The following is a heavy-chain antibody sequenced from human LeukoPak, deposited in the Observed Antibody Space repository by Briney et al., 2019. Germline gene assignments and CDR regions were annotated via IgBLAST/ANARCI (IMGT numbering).Heavy chain of an antibody. Sequence: ASVKVSCKASGYTFTSYDINWVRQATGQGLEWMGWMNPNSGNTGYAQKFQGRVTMTRITSISTAYLELSSLRSEDTAVYYCARGPILYSGYDGGSWFDPWGPGTLVTVSS. CDR1: GYTFTSYD. CDR2: MNPNSGNT. V-gene: IGHV1-8*01. J-gene: IGHJ5*02. CDR3: ARGPILYSGYDGGSWFDP. D-gene: IGHD5-12*01.